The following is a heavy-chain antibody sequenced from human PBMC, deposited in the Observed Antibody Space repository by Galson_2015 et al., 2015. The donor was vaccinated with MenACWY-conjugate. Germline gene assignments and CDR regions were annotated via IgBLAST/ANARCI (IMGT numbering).Heavy chain of an antibody. V-gene: IGHV3-33*06. D-gene: IGHD3-10*01. CDR2: IWYDGSNK. Sequence: SLRLSCAASGFTFSSYGMHWVRQAPGKGLEWVAVIWYDGSNKYYADSVKGRFTISRDNSKNTLYLQMNSLRAEDTAVYYCAKRLMVRGVITPYYYYGMDVWGQGTTVTVSS. CDR1: GFTFSSYG. J-gene: IGHJ6*02. CDR3: AKRLMVRGVITPYYYYGMDV.